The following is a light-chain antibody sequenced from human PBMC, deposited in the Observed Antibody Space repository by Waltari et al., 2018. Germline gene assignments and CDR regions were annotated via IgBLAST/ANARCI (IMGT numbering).Light chain of an antibody. CDR1: SSDVGGYNY. Sequence: QSALTQPASVSGSPGQSITISCTGTSSDVGGYNYVSWYQQPPGQAPKLLIFDFTQRPSGVSDRVSGSKSGNTASLTISGLQAEDEADYYCASYPSTSIHVLFGGGTKLTVL. V-gene: IGLV2-14*01. J-gene: IGLJ2*01. CDR3: ASYPSTSIHVL. CDR2: DFT.